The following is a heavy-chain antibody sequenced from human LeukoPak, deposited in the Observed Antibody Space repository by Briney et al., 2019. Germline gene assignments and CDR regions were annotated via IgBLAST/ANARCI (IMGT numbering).Heavy chain of an antibody. CDR1: GGSVSSGPYY. CDR2: IYHSGNT. CDR3: ARDGGSYSDIAEYFQH. Sequence: PSETLSLTCTVSGGSVSSGPYYWSWIRQPPGKGLEWIGYIYHSGNTNYNPSLKSRVTISVDRSKNQFFLKLNSVTAADTAVYYCARDGGSYSDIAEYFQHWGQGTLVTVSS. V-gene: IGHV4-61*01. D-gene: IGHD4-17*01. J-gene: IGHJ1*01.